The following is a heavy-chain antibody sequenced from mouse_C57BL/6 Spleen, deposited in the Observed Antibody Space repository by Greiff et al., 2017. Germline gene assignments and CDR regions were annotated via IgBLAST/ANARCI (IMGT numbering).Heavy chain of an antibody. CDR3: ARDYDYDGYYYAMDY. CDR2: IYPGDGDT. D-gene: IGHD2-4*01. V-gene: IGHV1-82*01. Sequence: QVQLQQSGPELVKPGASVKISCKASGYAFSSSWMNWVKQRPGKGLEWIGRIYPGDGDTNYNGKFKGKATLTADKSSSTAYMQLSSLTSEDSAVYSCARDYDYDGYYYAMDYWGQGTSVTVSS. CDR1: GYAFSSSW. J-gene: IGHJ4*01.